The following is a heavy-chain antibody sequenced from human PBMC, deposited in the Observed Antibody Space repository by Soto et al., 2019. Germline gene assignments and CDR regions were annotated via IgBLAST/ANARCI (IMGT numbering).Heavy chain of an antibody. CDR3: ASLMVRETIDF. J-gene: IGHJ4*02. Sequence: EVQLVESGGGLVQPGGSLRLSCEASVFTFGSYWMNWVRQAPGKGLAWVSRINAEGTTTFYADSVKGRFTISRDNAKNTLYLDMHSLGAEDTAVYFCASLMVRETIDFWGQGTLVTVSP. CDR1: VFTFGSYW. D-gene: IGHD3-10*01. V-gene: IGHV3-74*01. CDR2: INAEGTTT.